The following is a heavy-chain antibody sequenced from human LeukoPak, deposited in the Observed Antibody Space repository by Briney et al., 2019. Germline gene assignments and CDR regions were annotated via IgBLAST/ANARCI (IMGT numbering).Heavy chain of an antibody. Sequence: SETLSLTCTVSGGSISSSSYYWGWIRQPPGKGLEWIGSIYYSGSTYYNPSLKSRVTISVDTSKNQFSLKLSSVTAADTAVYYCARVLGYSYGPENWFDPWGQGTLVTVSS. CDR2: IYYSGST. V-gene: IGHV4-39*07. D-gene: IGHD5-18*01. CDR3: ARVLGYSYGPENWFDP. CDR1: GGSISSSSYY. J-gene: IGHJ5*02.